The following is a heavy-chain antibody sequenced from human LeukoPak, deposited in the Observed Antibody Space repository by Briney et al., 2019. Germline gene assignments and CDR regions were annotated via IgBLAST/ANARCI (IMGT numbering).Heavy chain of an antibody. V-gene: IGHV4-31*03. CDR1: GGSISSGGYY. D-gene: IGHD5-24*01. CDR2: IYYSGST. CDR3: ARRRVDGYNYAFDY. J-gene: IGHJ4*02. Sequence: SQTLSLTCTVSGGSISSGGYYWSWIRQHPGKGLEWIGYIYYSGSTYYNPSLKSRVTISVDTSKSQFSLKLSSVTAADTAVYYCARRRVDGYNYAFDYWGQGTLVTVSS.